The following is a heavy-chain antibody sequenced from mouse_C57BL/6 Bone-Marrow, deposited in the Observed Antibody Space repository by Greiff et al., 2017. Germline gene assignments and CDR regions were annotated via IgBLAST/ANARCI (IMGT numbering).Heavy chain of an antibody. CDR1: GFNIKDYY. V-gene: IGHV14-2*01. J-gene: IGHJ2*01. D-gene: IGHD1-1*01. CDR3: TRSLIYYGTNY. CDR2: IDPEDGET. Sequence: EVKLVESGAELVKPGASVKLSCTASGFNIKDYYIHWVKQRTEQGLEWIGRIDPEDGETKYDPKFQDKATITADTSSNTAYLQLSSLTSEDTAVYYFTRSLIYYGTNYWGQGTTLTVSS.